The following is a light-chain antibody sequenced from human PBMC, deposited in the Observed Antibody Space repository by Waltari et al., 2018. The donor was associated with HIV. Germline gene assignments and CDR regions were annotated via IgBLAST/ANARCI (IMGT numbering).Light chain of an antibody. J-gene: IGLJ2*01. V-gene: IGLV9-49*01. Sequence: QPVLTQPPSASASLGASVTLTCTLSSGYSVYEVEWYQQRPGKGPRFVMRVGSGGIVGSKGDGIPDRFSVWGEGLNRFLTNKNVQEEDESDFHCGADHGSGSNFVLVFGGGTKLTVL. CDR1: SGYSVYE. CDR3: GADHGSGSNFVLV. CDR2: VGSGGIVG.